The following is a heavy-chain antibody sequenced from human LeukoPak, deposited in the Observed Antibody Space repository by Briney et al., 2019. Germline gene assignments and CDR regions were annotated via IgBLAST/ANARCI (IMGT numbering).Heavy chain of an antibody. CDR2: ISGSGGST. V-gene: IGHV3-23*01. CDR1: GFTFTSYG. Sequence: GGSLRLSCAASGFTFTSYGMSWVRQVRQAPGKGLEWVSTISGSGGSTYYADSVNGRFTISRDNSKNTLYLQMNSLRAEDTAVYYCAKGAAAGPSDYWGQGTLVTVSS. D-gene: IGHD6-13*01. CDR3: AKGAAAGPSDY. J-gene: IGHJ4*02.